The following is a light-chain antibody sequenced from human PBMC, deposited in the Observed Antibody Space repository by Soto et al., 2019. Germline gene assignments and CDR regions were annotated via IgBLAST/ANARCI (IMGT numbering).Light chain of an antibody. Sequence: QSVLTQPPSASGSPGQSVTISCTGTSSDVGGYKYVSWFQQHPGKAPKLMICEVSKRPSGVPDRFSGSRSGNTASLTVSGLQAEDEADYYCCSYAGSNTDVFGTGPKVTVL. J-gene: IGLJ1*01. V-gene: IGLV2-8*01. CDR2: EVS. CDR3: CSYAGSNTDV. CDR1: SSDVGGYKY.